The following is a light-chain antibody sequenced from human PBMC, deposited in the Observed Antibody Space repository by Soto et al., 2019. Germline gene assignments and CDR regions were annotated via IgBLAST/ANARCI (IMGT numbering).Light chain of an antibody. V-gene: IGKV1-5*01. CDR2: DAS. CDR1: QSISSW. CDR3: QQYNNYFRT. J-gene: IGKJ1*01. Sequence: DIQMTQSPSTLSASVGDRAPITCRASQSISSWLAWYQQKPGKAPKLLIYDASSLETGVPSRFSGSRSGTEFTLTISSLQPDDFATYYCQQYNNYFRTFGQGTKVDIK.